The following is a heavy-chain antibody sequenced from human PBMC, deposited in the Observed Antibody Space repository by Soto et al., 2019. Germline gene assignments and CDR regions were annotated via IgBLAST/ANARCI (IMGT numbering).Heavy chain of an antibody. Sequence: QVQLQESGPGLVKPSQTLSLTCAASGASINNGGYYWSWVRQHPGKGLEWLGHIYHSGDTYYNPSLKGRLTISVDTSKNPFSLNLSSATAAQTAVYSCATMFRGGRGLDPWGQVTLVSVSS. J-gene: IGHJ5*02. D-gene: IGHD3-10*01. CDR1: GASINNGGYY. CDR2: IYHSGDT. V-gene: IGHV4-31*11. CDR3: ATMFRGGRGLDP.